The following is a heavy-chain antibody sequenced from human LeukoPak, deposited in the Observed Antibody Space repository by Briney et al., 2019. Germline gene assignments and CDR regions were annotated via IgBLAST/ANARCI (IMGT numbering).Heavy chain of an antibody. Sequence: PGGSLRLSCAASGFTFGSYWMSWVRQAPGKGLEWVANINQAGTEKYYVDSVKGRFTISRDNAKNSLFLQMNGLRAEDTAVYFCARVRGGYYFDYWGQGTLVTVSS. J-gene: IGHJ4*02. V-gene: IGHV3-7*04. D-gene: IGHD5-24*01. CDR3: ARVRGGYYFDY. CDR2: INQAGTEK. CDR1: GFTFGSYW.